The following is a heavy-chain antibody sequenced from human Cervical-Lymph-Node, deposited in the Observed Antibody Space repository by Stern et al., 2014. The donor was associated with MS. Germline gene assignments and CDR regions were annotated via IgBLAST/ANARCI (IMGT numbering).Heavy chain of an antibody. J-gene: IGHJ5*02. D-gene: IGHD6-13*01. Sequence: QVQLQQWGAGLLKPSETLSLTCAVYGGSFSGYYWSWIRQPPGKGLEWIGEINHSGSTNYTPCLKSRVTISVDTSKNQFSLRRSSVTAADTAVYYCARVRIAAAGTGWFDPWGQGTLVTVSS. CDR1: GGSFSGYY. CDR3: ARVRIAAAGTGWFDP. CDR2: INHSGST. V-gene: IGHV4-34*01.